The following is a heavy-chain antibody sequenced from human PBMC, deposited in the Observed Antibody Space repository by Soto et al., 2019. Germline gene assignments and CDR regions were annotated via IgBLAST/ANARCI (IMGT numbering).Heavy chain of an antibody. CDR3: ARGSHSTTWYGGQFDY. D-gene: IGHD6-13*01. V-gene: IGHV3-21*01. J-gene: IGHJ4*02. Sequence: PGGSLRLSCAASGLTFSSYTMNWVRQAPGKGLEWVSSVSSSSTYIYYADSVKGRFTISRDNAKNSLYLQMNSLRAEDTAIYYCARGSHSTTWYGGQFDYWGQGTLFTVSS. CDR2: VSSSSTYI. CDR1: GLTFSSYT.